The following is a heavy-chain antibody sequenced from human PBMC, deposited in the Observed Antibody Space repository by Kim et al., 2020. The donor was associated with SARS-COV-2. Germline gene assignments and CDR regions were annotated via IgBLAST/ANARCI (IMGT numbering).Heavy chain of an antibody. CDR1: GGSISSSNW. CDR3: AGDGGAYYLGTRDASRYGMDV. V-gene: IGHV4-4*02. J-gene: IGHJ6*02. D-gene: IGHD7-27*01. CDR2: IYHSGST. Sequence: SETLSLTCAVSGGSISSSNWWSWVRQPPGKGLEWIGEIYHSGSTNYNPSLKRRVTISVDKSKNQFSLKLSSVPAADTAVSYCAGDGGAYYLGTRDASRYGMDVWGQGTTVTVSS.